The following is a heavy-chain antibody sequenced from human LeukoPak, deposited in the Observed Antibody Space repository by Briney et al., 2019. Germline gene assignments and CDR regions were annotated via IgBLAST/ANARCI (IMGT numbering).Heavy chain of an antibody. Sequence: GGSLRLSCAASGFTSSSYSMNWVRQAPGKGLEWVSSISSGSSYIYYADSVKGRFTISRDNAKNSLYLQMNRLRAEDTAVYYCARDLAPPYCGGDCYPTSYAFDIWGQGTMVTVSS. CDR3: ARDLAPPYCGGDCYPTSYAFDI. CDR2: ISSGSSYI. V-gene: IGHV3-21*01. J-gene: IGHJ3*02. D-gene: IGHD2-21*02. CDR1: GFTSSSYS.